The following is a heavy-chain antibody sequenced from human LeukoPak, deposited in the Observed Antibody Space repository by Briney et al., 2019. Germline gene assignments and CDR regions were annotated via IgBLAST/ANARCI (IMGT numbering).Heavy chain of an antibody. J-gene: IGHJ4*02. V-gene: IGHV2-5*02. CDR3: AHRVIINGLYYDSSGYFDY. Sequence: SGPSLLNPTPTLTLTCTFSGFSLPTSGVAVGWIRQPPGKALEWLSLIYWDDDKRYSPSLKSRLTITKDNSKNQVVLTLTNMDPVDTATYYCAHRVIINGLYYDSSGYFDYWGRGTLVTVSS. D-gene: IGHD3-22*01. CDR1: GFSLPTSGVA. CDR2: IYWDDDK.